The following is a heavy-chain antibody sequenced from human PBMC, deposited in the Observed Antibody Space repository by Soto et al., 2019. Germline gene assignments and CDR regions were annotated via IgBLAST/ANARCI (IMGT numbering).Heavy chain of an antibody. V-gene: IGHV3-7*01. Sequence: HPGGSLRLSCAASGFTFSSYWMSWVRQAPGKGLEWVANIKQDGSEKYYVDSVKGRFTISRDNAKNSLYLQMNRLRAEDTAVYYCAREIGVEWLLLGDYFDYWGQGNLVTVSS. CDR1: GFTFSSYW. J-gene: IGHJ4*02. CDR3: AREIGVEWLLLGDYFDY. D-gene: IGHD3-3*01. CDR2: IKQDGSEK.